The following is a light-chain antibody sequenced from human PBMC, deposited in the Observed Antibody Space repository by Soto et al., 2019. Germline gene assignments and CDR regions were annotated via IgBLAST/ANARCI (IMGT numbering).Light chain of an antibody. CDR3: SSYARNRDIL. Sequence: QSALTQPPSASGSPGQSVAISCTGTSSDVGGYNYVSWYQQHPGKAPKLMIYDVSTRPSGVPDRFSGSKSGSTASLTVSGLQAEDEADYYCSSYARNRDILFGGGTKLTVL. CDR2: DVS. V-gene: IGLV2-8*01. CDR1: SSDVGGYNY. J-gene: IGLJ3*02.